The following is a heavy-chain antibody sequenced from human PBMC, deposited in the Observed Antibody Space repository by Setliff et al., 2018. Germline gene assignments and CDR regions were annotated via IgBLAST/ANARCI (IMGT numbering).Heavy chain of an antibody. CDR2: VLYSGTT. Sequence: PSETLSLTCTVSGASISGDSFYWAWIRQPPGKGLEWIGSVLYSGTTFYNPSLKSPVTISVDTSNNQFSLKLKSVTAADTAVYFCARTGTYRYFDYWGQGIQVTVSS. CDR1: GASISGDSFY. D-gene: IGHD1-1*01. J-gene: IGHJ4*02. V-gene: IGHV4-39*01. CDR3: ARTGTYRYFDY.